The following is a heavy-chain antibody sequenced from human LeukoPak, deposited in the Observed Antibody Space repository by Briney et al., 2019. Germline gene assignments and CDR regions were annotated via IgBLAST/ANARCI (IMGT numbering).Heavy chain of an antibody. J-gene: IGHJ4*02. D-gene: IGHD3-10*01. CDR2: TYYRSKWYN. CDR3: ARVSSRVFDY. V-gene: IGHV6-1*01. Sequence: SQTLSLTCAISGDSVSNNNVAWNWIRQSPSRGLEWLRRTYYRSKWYNDYAISVKSRITINPDTSMNQFSLQLNSVTPDDTAVYYCARVSSRVFDYWGQGTLVTVSS. CDR1: GDSVSNNNVA.